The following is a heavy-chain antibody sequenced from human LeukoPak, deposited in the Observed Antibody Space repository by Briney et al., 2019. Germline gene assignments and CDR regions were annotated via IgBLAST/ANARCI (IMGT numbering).Heavy chain of an antibody. D-gene: IGHD3-22*01. CDR1: GFTFSSYW. CDR2: INRDGSTT. J-gene: IGHJ4*02. Sequence: PGGSLRLSCAASGFTFSSYWMHWVRQAPGKGLVWVSRINRDGSTTTYADSVKGRFTVSRDNAKNTLNLQMNSLRAEDTAVYYRARGGDYYDSSGYFWRPAEIDYWGQGTLVTVSS. V-gene: IGHV3-74*03. CDR3: ARGGDYYDSSGYFWRPAEIDY.